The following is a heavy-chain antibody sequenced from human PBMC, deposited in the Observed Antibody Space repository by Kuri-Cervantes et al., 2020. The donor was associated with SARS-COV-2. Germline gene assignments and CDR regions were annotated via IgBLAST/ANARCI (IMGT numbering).Heavy chain of an antibody. J-gene: IGHJ5*02. V-gene: IGHV4-59*06. CDR1: GGSFSGYY. CDR2: IYYSGST. Sequence: SETLSLTCAVFGGSFSGYYWSWIRQSPGKGLEWIGYIYYSGSTYYNPSLKSRVTISVDTSKNQFSLKLSSVTAADTAVYYCARDGGNPYNWFDPWGQGTLVTVSS. D-gene: IGHD4-23*01. CDR3: ARDGGNPYNWFDP.